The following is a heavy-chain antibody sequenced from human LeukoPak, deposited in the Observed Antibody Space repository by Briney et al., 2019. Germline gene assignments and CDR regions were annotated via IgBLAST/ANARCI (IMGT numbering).Heavy chain of an antibody. J-gene: IGHJ4*02. CDR3: ARVDGVDY. CDR2: ISSNSGVI. Sequence: GGSLRLSCAASGFTFKSYTMNWVRQAPGKGLEWVSSISSNSGVIHYADSVKGRFTISRDNSKNTLYLQMNRLRAEDTAVYYCARVDGVDYWGQGTLVTVSS. V-gene: IGHV3-21*04. D-gene: IGHD2-8*01. CDR1: GFTFKSYT.